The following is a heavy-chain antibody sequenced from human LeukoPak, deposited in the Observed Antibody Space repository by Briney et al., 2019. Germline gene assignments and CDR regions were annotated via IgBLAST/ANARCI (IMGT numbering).Heavy chain of an antibody. CDR1: GFTFSNYA. J-gene: IGHJ4*02. V-gene: IGHV3-30-3*01. Sequence: PGGSLRLSCAASGFTFSNYAMTWVRQAPGKGLEWVAVISYDGSNKHYADSVKGRFTISRDNSKNTLYLQMNSLRAEDTAVYYCARERSSWYDYWGQGTLVTVSS. CDR3: ARERSSWYDY. CDR2: ISYDGSNK. D-gene: IGHD6-13*01.